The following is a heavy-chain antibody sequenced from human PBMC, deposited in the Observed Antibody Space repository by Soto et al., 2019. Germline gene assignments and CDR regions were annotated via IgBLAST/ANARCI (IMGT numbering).Heavy chain of an antibody. CDR2: IMPIFRTA. J-gene: IGHJ6*02. CDR3: AHDKDRAQLGGNYYYFMDV. Sequence: QVQVVQSGAEVKKPGSSVKVSCKTSGGTFSTSAISWVRQAPGQGLEWMGGIMPIFRTADYAKKFQGRVTITADKSASTAYLEPRSLTSEDTAVYYCAHDKDRAQLGGNYYYFMDVWGQGTTVTVTS. D-gene: IGHD3-22*01. V-gene: IGHV1-69*14. CDR1: GGTFSTSA.